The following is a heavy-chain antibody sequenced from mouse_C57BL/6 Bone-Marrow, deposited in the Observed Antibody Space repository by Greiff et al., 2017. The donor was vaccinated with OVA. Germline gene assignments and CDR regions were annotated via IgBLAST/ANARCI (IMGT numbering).Heavy chain of an antibody. CDR2: IRNKANNHAT. V-gene: IGHV6-6*01. Sequence: EVKVEESGGGLVQPGGSMKLSCAASGFTFSDAWMDWVRQSPEKGLEWVAEIRNKANNHATYYAESVKGRFTISRDDSKSSVYLQMNSLRAEDTGIYYCTRGGNYFYWYFDVWGTGTTVTVSS. CDR1: GFTFSDAW. CDR3: TRGGNYFYWYFDV. D-gene: IGHD2-1*01. J-gene: IGHJ1*03.